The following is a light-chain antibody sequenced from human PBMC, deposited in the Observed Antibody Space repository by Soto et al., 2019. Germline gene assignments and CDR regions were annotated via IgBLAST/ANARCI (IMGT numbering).Light chain of an antibody. CDR3: QQFDSSAIT. CDR2: GAS. Sequence: EIVLTQSPGTLSLSPGERATLSCRASQSVRNNYLAWYQHKGGQAPRLLIYGASTRATGIPGRFSGSGSGKDFTLTISRLEPEDFAVYYCQQFDSSAITFGQGTRLEIK. J-gene: IGKJ5*01. V-gene: IGKV3-20*01. CDR1: QSVRNNY.